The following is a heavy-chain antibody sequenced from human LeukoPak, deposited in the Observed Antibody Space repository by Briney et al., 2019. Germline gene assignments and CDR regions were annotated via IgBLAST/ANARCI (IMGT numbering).Heavy chain of an antibody. V-gene: IGHV3-23*01. J-gene: IGHJ4*02. CDR3: TKDRRGPAAGTWYFDS. D-gene: IGHD6-13*01. Sequence: SGGSLRLSCAASGFTFSSFGIHWVRQAPGRGLEWVSSITAIDGRTYYADSVRGRFTISRDNSKNTVYLQLNSLRAGDTAIYYCTKDRRGPAAGTWYFDSWGQGTLVTVSS. CDR1: GFTFSSFG. CDR2: ITAIDGRT.